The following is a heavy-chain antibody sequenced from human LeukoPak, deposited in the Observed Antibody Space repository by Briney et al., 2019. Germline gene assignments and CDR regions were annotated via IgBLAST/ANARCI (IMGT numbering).Heavy chain of an antibody. CDR3: ARGINYFQPFSPN. Sequence: SSETLSLTCAVYGGSFSGYYWSWIRQPPGKGLEWIGEINHSGSTNYNPSLKSRVTISVDTSKNQFSLKLSSVTAADTAVYYCARGINYFQPFSPNWGQGTLVTVSS. CDR2: INHSGST. CDR1: GGSFSGYY. V-gene: IGHV4-34*01. D-gene: IGHD2/OR15-2a*01. J-gene: IGHJ4*02.